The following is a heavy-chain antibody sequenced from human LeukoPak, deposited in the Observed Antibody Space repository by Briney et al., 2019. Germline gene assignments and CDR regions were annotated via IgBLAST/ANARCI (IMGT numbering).Heavy chain of an antibody. CDR2: INPRGGST. D-gene: IGHD2-21*02. J-gene: IGHJ5*02. V-gene: IGHV1-46*01. CDR3: ARRDCVGDCYSNWFDP. Sequence: ASVKVSCKASGYTFTKYFMHWVRQAPGQGLEWMGIINPRGGSTGYAQKFQGRTTMTTDMSTRTVYMELSSLESEDTAVYYCARRDCVGDCYSNWFDPWGQGTLVTVSS. CDR1: GYTFTKYF.